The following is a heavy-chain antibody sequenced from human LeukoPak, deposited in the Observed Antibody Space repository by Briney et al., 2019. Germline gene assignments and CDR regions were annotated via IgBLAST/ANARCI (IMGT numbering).Heavy chain of an antibody. Sequence: ASVKVSCKASGATFSSYAISWVRQGPGQGLEWMGWISAYNGNTNYAQKLQGRVTMTTDTSTSTAYMELRSLRSDDTAVYYCARDGDSSGYYYYYYYMDVWGKGTTVTVSS. D-gene: IGHD3-22*01. CDR3: ARDGDSSGYYYYYYYMDV. J-gene: IGHJ6*03. V-gene: IGHV1-18*01. CDR2: ISAYNGNT. CDR1: GATFSSYA.